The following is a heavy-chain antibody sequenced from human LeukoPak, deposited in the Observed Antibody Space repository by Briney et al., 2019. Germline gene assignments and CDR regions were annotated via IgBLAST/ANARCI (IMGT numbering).Heavy chain of an antibody. J-gene: IGHJ4*02. D-gene: IGHD3-22*01. CDR1: GGSISSHY. V-gene: IGHV4-59*08. CDR2: IYYSGST. CDR3: ASLITYYYDSSGQKDY. Sequence: SETLSLTCTVSGGSISSHYWSWIRQPPGKGLEWIGYIYYSGSTNYNPSLKSRVTISVDTSKNQFSLKLSSVTAADTAVYYCASLITYYYDSSGQKDYWGQGTLVTVSS.